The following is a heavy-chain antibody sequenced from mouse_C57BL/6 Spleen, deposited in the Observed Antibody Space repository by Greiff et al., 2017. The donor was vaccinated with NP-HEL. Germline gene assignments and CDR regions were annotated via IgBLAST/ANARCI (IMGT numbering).Heavy chain of an antibody. CDR1: GYTFTDSN. D-gene: IGHD1-1*01. CDR2: INPNNGGT. V-gene: IGHV1-18*01. J-gene: IGHJ4*01. Sequence: VQLQQSGPELVKPGASVKIPCKASGYTFTDSNMDWVKQSHGKSLEWIGDINPNNGGTIYNQKFKGKATLTVDKSSSTAYMELRSLTSEDTAVYYCARISPYYYGSLYAMDYWGQGTSVTVSS. CDR3: ARISPYYYGSLYAMDY.